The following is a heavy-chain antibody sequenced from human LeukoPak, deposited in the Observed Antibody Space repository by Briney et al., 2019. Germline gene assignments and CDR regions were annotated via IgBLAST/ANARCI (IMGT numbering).Heavy chain of an antibody. Sequence: GASVKVSCKTSGYTFTNNAINWVRQAPGQGLEWMGWINTNTGNPSYAQGFFTGRYVFSLDTSVSTTYLQISSLKAEDTAVYYCARAYQRLGGLSLPDYWGQGTLVTVSS. CDR1: GYTFTNNA. D-gene: IGHD3-16*02. CDR3: ARAYQRLGGLSLPDY. V-gene: IGHV7-4-1*02. CDR2: INTNTGNP. J-gene: IGHJ4*02.